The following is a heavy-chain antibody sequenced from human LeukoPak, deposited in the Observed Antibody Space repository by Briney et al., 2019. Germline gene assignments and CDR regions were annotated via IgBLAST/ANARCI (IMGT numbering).Heavy chain of an antibody. CDR2: MNPKRGKT. CDR3: ARGVLLWFGELSIDAFYI. V-gene: IGHV1-8*01. D-gene: IGHD3-10*01. J-gene: IGHJ3*02. CDR1: GYTFTSYD. Sequence: ASVKVSCKASGYTFTSYDINWVGQATRQGVEGMGWMNPKRGKTGYEQKFQGRVTMTRNNAISTVYMEMSSLRCGDTAVYYSARGVLLWFGELSIDAFYIWGQGTLVTVSS.